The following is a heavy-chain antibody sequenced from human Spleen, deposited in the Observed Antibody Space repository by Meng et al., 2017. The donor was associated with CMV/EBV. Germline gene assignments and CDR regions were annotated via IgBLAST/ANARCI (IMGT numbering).Heavy chain of an antibody. CDR3: ARVDHLDAFDI. V-gene: IGHV3-21*01. CDR2: ISSSSSYI. D-gene: IGHD2-2*03. J-gene: IGHJ3*02. Sequence: GGSLRLSCAASGFTFSSYSMNWVRQAPGKGLEWVSSISSSSSYIYYADSVKGRFTISRDKAKNSLYLQMNSLRAEDTAVYYCARVDHLDAFDIWGQGTWVTVSS. CDR1: GFTFSSYS.